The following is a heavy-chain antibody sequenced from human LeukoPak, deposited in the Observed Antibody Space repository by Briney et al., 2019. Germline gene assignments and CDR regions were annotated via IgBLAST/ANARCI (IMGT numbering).Heavy chain of an antibody. CDR1: GGSISSSSYY. CDR2: IYYSGST. D-gene: IGHD1-26*01. CDR3: STSRGTSYYFDY. Sequence: PSETLSLTCTVSGGSISSSSYYCGWIRQPPGKGLEWIGTIYYSGSTYYSPSLKSRVTISVDTSNNQFSLKLSSVTAADTALYYCSTSRGTSYYFDYWGLGTLVTVSS. J-gene: IGHJ4*02. V-gene: IGHV4-39*01.